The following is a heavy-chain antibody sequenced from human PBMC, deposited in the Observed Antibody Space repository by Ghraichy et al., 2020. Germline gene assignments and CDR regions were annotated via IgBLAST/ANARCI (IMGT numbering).Heavy chain of an antibody. CDR1: GGSFSGYY. D-gene: IGHD2-2*02. CDR3: ARAPPRYCSSTSCYKGFYYGMDV. CDR2: INHSGST. J-gene: IGHJ6*02. V-gene: IGHV4-34*01. Sequence: SQTLSLTCAVYGGSFSGYYWSWIRQPPGKGLEWIGEINHSGSTNYNPSLKSRVTISVDTSKNQFSLKLSSVTAADTAVYYCARAPPRYCSSTSCYKGFYYGMDVWGQGTTVTVSS.